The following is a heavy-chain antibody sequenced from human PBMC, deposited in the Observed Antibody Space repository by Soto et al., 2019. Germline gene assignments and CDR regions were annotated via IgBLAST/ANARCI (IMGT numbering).Heavy chain of an antibody. D-gene: IGHD6-13*01. CDR1: GDSINNSHW. CDR2: TYHSGTT. V-gene: IGHV4-4*02. CDR3: AREVNSSPARGPNWFDP. Sequence: QVQLQESGPGLVQPSGTLSLTCAVSGDSINNSHWWSWVRQTQGKGLEWIGETYHSGTTNYNPSLKTRFTISIDKSKNQFSLKMNSVTAADTAVYYCAREVNSSPARGPNWFDPWGQGTLVTVSS. J-gene: IGHJ5*02.